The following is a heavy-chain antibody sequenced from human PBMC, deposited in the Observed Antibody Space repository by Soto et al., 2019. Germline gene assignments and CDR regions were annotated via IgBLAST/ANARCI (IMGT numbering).Heavy chain of an antibody. CDR2: INSEGTRA. D-gene: IGHD6-19*01. CDR1: GFTFSDYW. V-gene: IGHV3-74*01. J-gene: IGHJ6*04. CDR3: VRVSSGWSTPAMDG. Sequence: GGSLRLSCAASGFTFSDYWMHWVRQVPEKGLVWVSHINSEGTRANYADSVEGRFTISRDNANNTLYLQMNSLRADDTAVYFCVRVSSGWSTPAMDGWGKGTTVTVAS.